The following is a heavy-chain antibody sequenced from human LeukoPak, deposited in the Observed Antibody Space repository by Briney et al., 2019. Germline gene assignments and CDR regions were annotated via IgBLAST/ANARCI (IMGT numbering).Heavy chain of an antibody. V-gene: IGHV3-48*03. CDR3: ARDGRDSSSWYSPFDY. D-gene: IGHD6-13*01. CDR1: GFTFSSYE. Sequence: GGSLRLSCAASGFTFSSYEMNWVRQAPGKELEWVSYISSSGSTIYYADSVKGRFTISRDNAKNSLYLQMNSLRAEDTAVYYCARDGRDSSSWYSPFDYWGQGTLVTVSS. J-gene: IGHJ4*02. CDR2: ISSSGSTI.